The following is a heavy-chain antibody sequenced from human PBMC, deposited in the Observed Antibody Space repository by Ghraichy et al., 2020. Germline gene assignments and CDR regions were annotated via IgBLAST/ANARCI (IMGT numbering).Heavy chain of an antibody. CDR3: ARLRLIYSRSFVDKSAFDI. V-gene: IGHV1-18*01. Sequence: ASVKVSCKASGYTFTSYGISWVRQAPGQGLEWMGWISAYNGNTNYAQKLQGRVTMTTDTSTSTAYMELRSLRSDDTAVYYCARLRLIYSRSFVDKSAFDIWGQGTMVTVSS. CDR2: ISAYNGNT. D-gene: IGHD6-6*01. CDR1: GYTFTSYG. J-gene: IGHJ3*02.